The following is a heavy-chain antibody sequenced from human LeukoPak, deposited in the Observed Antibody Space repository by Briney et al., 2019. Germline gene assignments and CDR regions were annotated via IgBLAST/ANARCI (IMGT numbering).Heavy chain of an antibody. CDR3: ARAGYCSGGSCYSLDYYYYGMDV. Sequence: SVKVSCKASGGTFSSYAISWVRQAPGQGLEWMGGIIPIFGTANYAQKFQGRVTITADESTSTAYMELRSLRSDDTAVYYCARAGYCSGGSCYSLDYYYYGMDVWGQGTTVTVSS. CDR1: GGTFSSYA. J-gene: IGHJ6*02. CDR2: IIPIFGTA. V-gene: IGHV1-69*13. D-gene: IGHD2-15*01.